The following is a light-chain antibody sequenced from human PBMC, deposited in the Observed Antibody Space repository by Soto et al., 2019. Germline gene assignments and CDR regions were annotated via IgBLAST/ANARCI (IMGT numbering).Light chain of an antibody. CDR2: GAS. J-gene: IGKJ1*01. CDR1: QSVSSSY. V-gene: IGKV3-20*01. Sequence: EIVLTQSPGTLSLSPGERATLSCRASQSVSSSYLAWYQQKPGQAPRLLIYGASSRATGIPARFSGSGSGTDFTLTISRLEPEDFAVYYCQQYGSSATFGQGTKV. CDR3: QQYGSSAT.